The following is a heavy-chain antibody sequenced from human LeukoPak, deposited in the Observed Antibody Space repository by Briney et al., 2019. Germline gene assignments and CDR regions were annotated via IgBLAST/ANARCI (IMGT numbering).Heavy chain of an antibody. Sequence: GGSLRLSCAASGFTFSSYGMHWVRQAPGKGLEWVAFIRFDGSNKYYGDSVKGRFTISRDNSKNTLYLQMNSLRAEDTAVYYCAKPRLRYFDWLSSLDYWGQGTLVTVSS. V-gene: IGHV3-30*02. CDR1: GFTFSSYG. CDR2: IRFDGSNK. J-gene: IGHJ4*02. CDR3: AKPRLRYFDWLSSLDY. D-gene: IGHD3-9*01.